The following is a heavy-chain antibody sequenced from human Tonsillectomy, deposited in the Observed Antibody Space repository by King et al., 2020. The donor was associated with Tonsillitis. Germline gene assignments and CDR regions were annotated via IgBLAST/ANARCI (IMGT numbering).Heavy chain of an antibody. CDR2: INTNTGNQ. V-gene: IGHV7-4-1*02. D-gene: IGHD3-16*02. J-gene: IGHJ4*02. CDR1: GYTFTSYA. Sequence: QLVQSGSELKKPGASVKVSCKASGYTFTSYAMNWVRQAPGQGLEWMGWINTNTGNQTYAQGFTGRFVFSLDTSVSTAYLQISSLKAEDTAVYYCAREWEGQGRYYDYVWGSYRFIGILHYWGQGTLVTVSS. CDR3: AREWEGQGRYYDYVWGSYRFIGILHY.